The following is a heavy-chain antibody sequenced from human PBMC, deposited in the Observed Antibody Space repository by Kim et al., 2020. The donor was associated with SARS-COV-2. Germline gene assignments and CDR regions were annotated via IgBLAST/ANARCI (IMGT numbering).Heavy chain of an antibody. D-gene: IGHD6-19*01. CDR1: GFTFSSYA. CDR3: ARDPYFTQYSSGCMGCRRGGYYYYYGMDV. V-gene: IGHV3-30*04. Sequence: GGSLRLSCAASGFTFSSYAMHWVRQAPGKGLEWVAVISYDGSNKYYADSVKGRFTISRDNSKNTLYLQMNSLRAEDTAVYYCARDPYFTQYSSGCMGCRRGGYYYYYGMDVWGQGTTVTVAS. CDR2: ISYDGSNK. J-gene: IGHJ6*02.